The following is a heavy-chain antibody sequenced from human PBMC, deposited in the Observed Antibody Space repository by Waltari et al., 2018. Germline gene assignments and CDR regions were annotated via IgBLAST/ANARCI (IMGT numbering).Heavy chain of an antibody. D-gene: IGHD1-26*01. J-gene: IGHJ4*02. V-gene: IGHV4-31*03. Sequence: QVQLQESGPGLVKPSETLSLTCSVPGGSISRGGMFWSWLRQYPGKGLEWIGDIYYSGTTDNNPSRKSRVSISVDTSNKRLSLSLASVTAADTAVYYCARDLVGATIGYWGQGTLVTVSS. CDR2: IYYSGTT. CDR1: GGSISRGGMF. CDR3: ARDLVGATIGY.